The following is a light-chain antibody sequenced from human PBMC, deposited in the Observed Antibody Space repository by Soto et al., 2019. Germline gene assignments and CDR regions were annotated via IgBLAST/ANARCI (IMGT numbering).Light chain of an antibody. Sequence: DIQMTQTPSSLSASVGDRVTITCRASQTTNNYLNWYQLKPGKAPKLLIYDASNLETGVPSRFSGSGSGTDFTFTISRLQPEDIATYYCHQYENRPTFGQGTRLEI. CDR2: DAS. CDR3: HQYENRPT. CDR1: QTTNNY. J-gene: IGKJ5*01. V-gene: IGKV1-33*01.